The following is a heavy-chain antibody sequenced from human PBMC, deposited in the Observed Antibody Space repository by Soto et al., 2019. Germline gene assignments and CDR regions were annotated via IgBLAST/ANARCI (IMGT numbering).Heavy chain of an antibody. D-gene: IGHD2-2*01. J-gene: IGHJ6*02. CDR1: GGTFSSYA. Sequence: QVQLVQSGAEVKKPGSSVKVSCKASGGTFSSYAISWVRQAPGQGLEWVGGIIPIFGTANYAQKFQGRVTIAADESTSTAYMELSSLRSEDTAVYYCAYQLLPEGGYYGMDVWGQGTTVTVSS. V-gene: IGHV1-69*01. CDR2: IIPIFGTA. CDR3: AYQLLPEGGYYGMDV.